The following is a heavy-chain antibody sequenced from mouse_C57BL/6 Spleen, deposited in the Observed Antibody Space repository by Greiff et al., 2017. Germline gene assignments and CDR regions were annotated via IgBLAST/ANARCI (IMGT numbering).Heavy chain of an antibody. D-gene: IGHD2-12*01. CDR1: GYTFTDYY. V-gene: IGHV1-26*01. CDR3: ALRFDY. J-gene: IGHJ2*01. CDR2: INPNNGGT. Sequence: EVQLQQSGPELVKPGASVKISCKASGYTFTDYYMNWVKQSHGKSLEWIGDINPNNGGTSYNQKFKGKATLTVDTSSSTAYMELRSLTSEDSAVYYCALRFDYWGQGTTLTVSS.